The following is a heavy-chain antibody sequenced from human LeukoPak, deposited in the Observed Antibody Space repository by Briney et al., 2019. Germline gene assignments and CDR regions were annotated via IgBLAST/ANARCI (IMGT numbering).Heavy chain of an antibody. CDR3: ARDRRGPRLRGFDP. CDR2: ISGSGGST. V-gene: IGHV3-23*01. D-gene: IGHD3-10*01. J-gene: IGHJ5*02. CDR1: GFTFSSYA. Sequence: GGSLRLSCAASGFTFSSYAMSWVRQAPGKGLEWVSAISGSGGSTYYADSVKGRFTISRDNAKNSLYLQMNSLRAEDTAVYYCARDRRGPRLRGFDPWGQGTLVTVSS.